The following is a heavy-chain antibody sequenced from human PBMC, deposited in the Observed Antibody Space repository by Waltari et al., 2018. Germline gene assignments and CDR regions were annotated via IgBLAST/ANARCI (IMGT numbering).Heavy chain of an antibody. CDR1: GGSISSSGYY. Sequence: QLQLQESGPGLVKPSETLSLTCTVSGGSISSSGYYWGWIRQPPGKGLEWIGSINYSGSTYYNPSLKSRVTISVDTSKNQFSLKLSSVAAADTAVYYCARRGEYSSSWYYFDYWGQGTLVTVSS. CDR3: ARRGEYSSSWYYFDY. D-gene: IGHD6-13*01. V-gene: IGHV4-39*01. J-gene: IGHJ4*02. CDR2: INYSGST.